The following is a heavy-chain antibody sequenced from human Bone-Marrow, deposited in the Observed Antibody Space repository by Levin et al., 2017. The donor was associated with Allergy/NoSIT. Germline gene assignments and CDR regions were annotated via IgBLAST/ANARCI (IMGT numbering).Heavy chain of an antibody. J-gene: IGHJ6*02. Sequence: ASVKVSCKASGYTFTAYYIHWVRQAPGQGLEWMGWINPDSGGTNYAQRFKGRVTMTRDTSISTVNMELSRLRSDDTALYFCTRDDLLDTNMDVWGQGTTVTVSS. CDR3: TRDDLLDTNMDV. D-gene: IGHD3/OR15-3a*01. V-gene: IGHV1-2*02. CDR2: INPDSGGT. CDR1: GYTFTAYY.